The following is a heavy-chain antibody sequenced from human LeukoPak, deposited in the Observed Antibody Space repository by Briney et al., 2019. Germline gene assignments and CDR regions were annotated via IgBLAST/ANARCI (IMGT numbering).Heavy chain of an antibody. V-gene: IGHV4-59*01. CDR1: GDSIRSFY. Sequence: TSETLSLTCSVSGDSIRSFYWSWIRQSPEKGLEWIGNIHNSGRTEYNPSLRSRVTIVGDTSKNQLSLKLTSVTTADTAVYYCARGLWPQPGSVPFDYWGQGRLVTVSS. CDR3: ARGLWPQPGSVPFDY. CDR2: IHNSGRT. D-gene: IGHD5-24*01. J-gene: IGHJ4*02.